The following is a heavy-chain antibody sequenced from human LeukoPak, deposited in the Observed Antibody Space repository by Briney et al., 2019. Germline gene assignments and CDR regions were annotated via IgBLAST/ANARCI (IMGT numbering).Heavy chain of an antibody. J-gene: IGHJ4*02. CDR3: ARDEIYSGSFSGYFDY. Sequence: PGGSLRLSCAASGFTFSSYEMNWVRQAPGKGLEWVSYISNSGSTIYYADSVKGRFTISRDNAKHSLYLQMNSLRAEDTAVYYCARDEIYSGSFSGYFDYWGQGTLVTVSS. CDR1: GFTFSSYE. V-gene: IGHV3-48*03. CDR2: ISNSGSTI. D-gene: IGHD1-26*01.